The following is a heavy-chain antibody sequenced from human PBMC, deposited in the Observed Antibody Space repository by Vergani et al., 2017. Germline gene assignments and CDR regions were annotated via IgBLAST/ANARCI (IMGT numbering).Heavy chain of an antibody. Sequence: QVQLVESGGGVVQPGGSLRLSCAASGFTFSSYGMHWVRQAPGKGLEWVAFIRYDGSNKYYADSVKGRFTISRDNSKNTLYLQMNSLRAEDTAVYYCAKDRPWRSAAGKLMFDYWGQGTLVTVSS. CDR3: AKDRPWRSAAGKLMFDY. V-gene: IGHV3-30*02. CDR2: IRYDGSNK. J-gene: IGHJ4*02. D-gene: IGHD6-13*01. CDR1: GFTFSSYG.